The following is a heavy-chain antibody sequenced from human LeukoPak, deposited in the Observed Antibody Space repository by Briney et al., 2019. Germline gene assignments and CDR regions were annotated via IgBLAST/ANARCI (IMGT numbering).Heavy chain of an antibody. V-gene: IGHV3-23*01. D-gene: IGHD4-11*01. Sequence: GGSLRLSCAASGFTFINYAVSWVRQAPGKGLEWVSTISGSGGSTYIADSVKGRFTISRDKSKNTLYLQMNSLRAEDTAVYYCAKNPQVTTVTAFDFWGQGTLVTVSS. J-gene: IGHJ4*02. CDR2: ISGSGGST. CDR1: GFTFINYA. CDR3: AKNPQVTTVTAFDF.